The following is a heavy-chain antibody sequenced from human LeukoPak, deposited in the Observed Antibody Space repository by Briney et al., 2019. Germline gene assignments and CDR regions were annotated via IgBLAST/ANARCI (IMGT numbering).Heavy chain of an antibody. CDR2: ISGSGGST. CDR1: GFPFSSYT. Sequence: GRSLRLSCAASGFPFSSYTMTWVRQAPGKGLEWVSAISGSGGSTYYADSVKGRFTISRDNSKNTLYLQMNSLRAGDTPVYYCSKGHSDYGTGFDLWGRGTLVTVSS. D-gene: IGHD5-12*01. J-gene: IGHJ4*02. V-gene: IGHV3-23*01. CDR3: SKGHSDYGTGFDL.